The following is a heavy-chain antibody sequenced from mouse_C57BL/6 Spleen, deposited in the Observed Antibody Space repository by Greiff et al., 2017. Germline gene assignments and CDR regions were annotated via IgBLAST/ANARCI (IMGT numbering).Heavy chain of an antibody. V-gene: IGHV1-61*01. D-gene: IGHD2-5*01. CDR2: IYPSDSET. Sequence: QVQLQQPGAELVRPGSSVKLSCKASGYTFTSYWMDWVKQRPGQGLEWIGNIYPSDSETHYNQKFKDKATLTVDKSSSTAYMQLSSLTSEDSAVYYCARRYSNYEYYLDYWGQGTTLTVSS. CDR3: ARRYSNYEYYLDY. CDR1: GYTFTSYW. J-gene: IGHJ2*01.